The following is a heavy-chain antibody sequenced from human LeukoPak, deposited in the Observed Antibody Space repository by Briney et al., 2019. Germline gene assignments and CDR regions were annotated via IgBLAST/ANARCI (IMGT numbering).Heavy chain of an antibody. Sequence: GGSLRLSCAASGFTFRDYAMSWVRQAPGKGLEWVSAISGSSGATHYADSVKGRFTISRDNSKNTLYLQMNGLRAEDTAMYYCASDIDDYNALPPIFQQGGQGTRVSVSS. CDR3: ASDIDDYNALPPIFQQ. J-gene: IGHJ1*01. CDR1: GFTFRDYA. CDR2: ISGSSGAT. V-gene: IGHV3-23*01. D-gene: IGHD5-24*01.